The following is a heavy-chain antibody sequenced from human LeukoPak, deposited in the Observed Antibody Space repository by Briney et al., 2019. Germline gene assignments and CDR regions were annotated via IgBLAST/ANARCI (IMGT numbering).Heavy chain of an antibody. J-gene: IGHJ5*02. D-gene: IGHD3-10*01. CDR3: AKDITGYNWFDP. CDR1: EFTFSSYG. CDR2: ISYDGSNK. Sequence: GRSLRLSCAASEFTFSSYGMHLVRQAPGKGLEWVAVISYDGSNKYYADSVKGRFTISRDNSKNTLYLQMNSLRAEDTAVYYCAKDITGYNWFDPWGQGTLVTVSS. V-gene: IGHV3-30*18.